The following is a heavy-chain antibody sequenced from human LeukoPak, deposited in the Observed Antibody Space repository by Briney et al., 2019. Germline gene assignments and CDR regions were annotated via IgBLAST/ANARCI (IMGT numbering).Heavy chain of an antibody. CDR1: GFTFSSYS. CDR2: ISSSSSYI. Sequence: PGGSLRLSCAASGFTFSSYSMNWVRQAPGKGLEWVSSISSSSSYIYYADSVKGRFTISRDNAKHSLYLQMNSLRAEDTAVYYCARDLILQWELPDNWGQGTLVTVSS. CDR3: ARDLILQWELPDN. J-gene: IGHJ4*02. D-gene: IGHD1-26*01. V-gene: IGHV3-21*01.